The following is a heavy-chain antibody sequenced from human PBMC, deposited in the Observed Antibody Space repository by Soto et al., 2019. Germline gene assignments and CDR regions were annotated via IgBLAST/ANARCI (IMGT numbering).Heavy chain of an antibody. CDR2: INPSGGST. V-gene: IGHV1-46*01. CDR1: GYTFTSYY. J-gene: IGHJ6*02. Sequence: ASVKVSCKAPGYTFTSYYMHWVRQAPGQGLEWMGIINPSGGSTSYAQKFQGRVTMTRDTSTSTVYMELSSLRSEDTAVYYCARDQDRLLWFGELQDYYYGMDVWGQGTTVTVSS. D-gene: IGHD3-10*01. CDR3: ARDQDRLLWFGELQDYYYGMDV.